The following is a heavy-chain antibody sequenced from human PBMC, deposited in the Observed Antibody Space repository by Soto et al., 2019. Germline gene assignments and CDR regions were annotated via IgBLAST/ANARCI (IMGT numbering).Heavy chain of an antibody. D-gene: IGHD3-22*01. J-gene: IGHJ5*02. CDR1: GGSISSGDYY. CDR3: ARYYYDSSGYYSYNWFDP. Sequence: PSETLSLTCTVSGGSISSGDYYWSWIRQPPGKGLEWIGYIYYSGSTYYNPSLKSRVTISVDTSKNQFSLKLSSVTAADTALYYFARYYYDSSGYYSYNWFDPWGQGTLVTVSS. CDR2: IYYSGST. V-gene: IGHV4-30-4*01.